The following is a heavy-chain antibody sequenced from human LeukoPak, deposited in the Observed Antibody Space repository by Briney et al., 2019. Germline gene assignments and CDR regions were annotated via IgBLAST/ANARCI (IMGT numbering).Heavy chain of an antibody. CDR1: DFTFCGYD. CDR2: ISGDGLGT. D-gene: IGHD3-10*01. V-gene: IGHV3-23*01. Sequence: GGSLRLSCAASDFTFCGYDMSWVRQTLGKGLEWVASISGDGLGTWYADSVRGRFAISRNKSRNTLYLQLNSLRPDDTAVYYCAKGPNFGSWRALDYWGQGSLVTVSS. J-gene: IGHJ4*02. CDR3: AKGPNFGSWRALDY.